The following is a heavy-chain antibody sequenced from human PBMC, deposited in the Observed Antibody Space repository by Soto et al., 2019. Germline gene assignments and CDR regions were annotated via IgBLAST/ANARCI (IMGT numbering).Heavy chain of an antibody. CDR2: IYYSGST. J-gene: IGHJ4*02. CDR3: ARGRRYSSSWYSDY. D-gene: IGHD6-13*01. Sequence: QLQLQESGPGLVKPSETLSLTCTVSGGSISSSSYYWGWIRQPPGKGLEWIGSIYYSGSTYYNPSPKSRFTISVATSRNPFSLKLSSVTAADTAVYYCARGRRYSSSWYSDYWGQGTLVTVSS. CDR1: GGSISSSSYY. V-gene: IGHV4-39*01.